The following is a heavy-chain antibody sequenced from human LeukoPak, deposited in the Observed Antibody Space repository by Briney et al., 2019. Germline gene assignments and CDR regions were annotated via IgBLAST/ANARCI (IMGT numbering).Heavy chain of an antibody. D-gene: IGHD5-18*01. J-gene: IGHJ4*02. V-gene: IGHV4-39*01. CDR3: VSPRGFSYGYFDY. CDR2: IYYGGST. Sequence: PSETLSLTCTVSGGSISRSSYYWGWIRQTPGKVPEWIGSIYYGGSTYYNPSLKSRVTISADTSKTQFSLTLGSVSATDTAVYYCVSPRGFSYGYFDYWGQGTLVTVSS. CDR1: GGSISRSSYY.